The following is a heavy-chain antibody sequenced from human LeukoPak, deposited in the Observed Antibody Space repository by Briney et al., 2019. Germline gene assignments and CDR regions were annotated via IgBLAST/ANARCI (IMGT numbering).Heavy chain of an antibody. CDR3: AKDLLTYYDSWSGYPSQYYYYYGMDV. Sequence: GGSLRLSCAASGFTFSSYAMSWARQAPGKGLEWVASINHNGNVNYYVDSVKGRFTISRDNSKNTLYLQMNSLRAEDTAVYYCAKDLLTYYDSWSGYPSQYYYYYGMDVWGQGTTVTVSS. V-gene: IGHV3-7*03. CDR1: GFTFSSYA. CDR2: INHNGNVN. D-gene: IGHD3-3*01. J-gene: IGHJ6*02.